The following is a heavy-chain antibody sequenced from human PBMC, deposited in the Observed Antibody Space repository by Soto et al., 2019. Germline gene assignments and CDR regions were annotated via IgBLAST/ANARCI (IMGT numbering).Heavy chain of an antibody. J-gene: IGHJ6*03. V-gene: IGHV4-59*08. CDR3: ARHYYDFWSGYPREEYYYYYYMDV. D-gene: IGHD3-3*01. CDR2: FYYIGST. CDR1: GGSISSYY. Sequence: SETLSLTCTVSGGSISSYYWSWIRQPPGKGLERIGYFYYIGSTNYNPSLKSRVTISVDTSKNQFSLKLSSVTAADTAVYYCARHYYDFWSGYPREEYYYYYYMDVWGKGTTVTVSS.